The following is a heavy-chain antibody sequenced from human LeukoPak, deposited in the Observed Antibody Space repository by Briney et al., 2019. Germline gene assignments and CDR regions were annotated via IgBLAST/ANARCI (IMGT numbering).Heavy chain of an antibody. CDR2: ISAYNGNT. J-gene: IGHJ6*04. CDR3: ARDRGVLRYFDWLLTDYGMDI. V-gene: IGHV1-18*01. Sequence: ASVKVFSKASGYTFTSYGISWVRQAPGQGLEWMGWISAYNGNTNYAQKLQGRVTMTTDTSTSTAYMELRSLRSDDTAVYYCARDRGVLRYFDWLLTDYGMDIWGEGPTVTVSS. CDR1: GYTFTSYG. D-gene: IGHD3-9*01.